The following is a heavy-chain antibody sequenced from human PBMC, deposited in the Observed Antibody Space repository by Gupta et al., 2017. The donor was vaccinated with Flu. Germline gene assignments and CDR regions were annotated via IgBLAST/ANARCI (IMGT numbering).Heavy chain of an antibody. CDR1: GFPFGSYG. CDR2: IWHDGSEK. J-gene: IGHJ6*02. D-gene: IGHD3-16*01. V-gene: IGHV3-33*03. CDR3: ARVGASDYGMYV. Sequence: QVQLVESGGGVVHMGKSLRLSCTASGFPFGSYGMHWVRQAPGKGLEWVAVIWHDGSEKYYADSAKGRFTISRDNSKNTLNLHINSLRVEDTAVYYCARVGASDYGMYVWGQGTAVSVSS.